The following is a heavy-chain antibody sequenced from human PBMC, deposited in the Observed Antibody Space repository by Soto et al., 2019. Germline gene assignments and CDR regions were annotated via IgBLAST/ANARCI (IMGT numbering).Heavy chain of an antibody. CDR1: GGSISSYY. Sequence: SETLSLTCTVSGGSISSYYWSWIRQPPGKGLEWIGYIYYSGSTNYNPSLKSRVTISVDTSKNQFSLKLSSVTAADTAVYYCAGSTEPPYYYYYMDVWGKGTTVTVSS. CDR3: AGSTEPPYYYYYMDV. CDR2: IYYSGST. D-gene: IGHD1-1*01. J-gene: IGHJ6*03. V-gene: IGHV4-59*08.